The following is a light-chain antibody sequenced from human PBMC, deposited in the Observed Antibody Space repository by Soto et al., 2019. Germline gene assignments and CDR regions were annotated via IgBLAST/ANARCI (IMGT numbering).Light chain of an antibody. Sequence: EIVLTQSPRTLAFSPGERATLSCRASQSVSSNLAWYQQKPGQAHRLLIYGEYTRATDITHSFTGSGSGTDFTLTIRSTEPEEFAVYYCHQRQSWPRTGGQGTQLDIK. CDR1: QSVSSN. J-gene: IGKJ1*01. CDR3: HQRQSWPRT. CDR2: GEY. V-gene: IGKV3-11*01.